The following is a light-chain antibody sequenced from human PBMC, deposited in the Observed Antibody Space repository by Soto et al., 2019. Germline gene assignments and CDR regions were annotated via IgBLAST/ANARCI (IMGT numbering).Light chain of an antibody. J-gene: IGLJ3*02. Sequence: QSVLTQPPSVSGAPGQRVTISCTGSSSNIGAGYDVHWYQQLPGTAPKLLIYGNSNRPSGVPDRFSGSKSVTSASLAITGLQAEDEVDYYCQSYDSSLSGWGLGGGTKVTVL. CDR1: SSNIGAGYD. V-gene: IGLV1-40*01. CDR3: QSYDSSLSGWG. CDR2: GNS.